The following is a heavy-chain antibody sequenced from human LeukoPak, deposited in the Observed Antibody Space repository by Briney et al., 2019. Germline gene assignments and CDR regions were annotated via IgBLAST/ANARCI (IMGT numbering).Heavy chain of an antibody. CDR3: ARDGRHRYYYDSSGFYGSWFDP. D-gene: IGHD3-22*01. CDR2: IIPIFDTT. Sequence: SVKVSCKASGGTFSNYAISWVRQAPGQGLEWMGGIIPIFDTTNYAQKFQGRVTITADKSTSTAYMELSSLRSEDTAVYYCARDGRHRYYYDSSGFYGSWFDPWGQGTLVTVSS. CDR1: GGTFSNYA. J-gene: IGHJ5*02. V-gene: IGHV1-69*06.